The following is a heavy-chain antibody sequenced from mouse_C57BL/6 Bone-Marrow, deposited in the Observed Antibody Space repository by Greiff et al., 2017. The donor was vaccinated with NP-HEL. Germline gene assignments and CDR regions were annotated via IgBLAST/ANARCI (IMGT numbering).Heavy chain of an antibody. D-gene: IGHD1-1*01. CDR1: GFTFSSYA. V-gene: IGHV5-4*01. J-gene: IGHJ3*01. Sequence: DVQLVESGGGLVKPGGSLKLSCAASGFTFSSYAMSWVRQTPEKRLEWVATISDGGSYTYYPDNVKGRFTISRDNAKNNLYLQMSHLKSEDTAMYYCAREATGFAYWGQGTLVTVSA. CDR2: ISDGGSYT. CDR3: AREATGFAY.